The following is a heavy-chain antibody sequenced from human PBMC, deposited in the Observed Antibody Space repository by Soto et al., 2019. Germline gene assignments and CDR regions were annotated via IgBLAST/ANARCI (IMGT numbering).Heavy chain of an antibody. V-gene: IGHV4-30-2*01. CDR1: GGSISSGGYS. CDR3: ARDRYYYGSGTKGGMDV. CDR2: IYHSGST. Sequence: QLQLQESGSGLVKPSQTLSLTCAVSGGSISSGGYSWSWIRQPPGKGLEWIGYIYHSGSTYYNPSLKSRVTISVDRSKNQVSLKLSSVTAADTAVYYCARDRYYYGSGTKGGMDVWGQGTTVTVSS. D-gene: IGHD3-10*01. J-gene: IGHJ6*02.